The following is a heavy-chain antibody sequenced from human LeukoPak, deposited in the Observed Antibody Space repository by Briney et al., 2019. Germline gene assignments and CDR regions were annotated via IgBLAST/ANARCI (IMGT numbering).Heavy chain of an antibody. CDR1: GFTFSSYS. D-gene: IGHD6-13*01. CDR3: ARGGDIAAAGSPFDY. V-gene: IGHV3-21*01. CDR2: ISSSSSYI. Sequence: GGSLRLSCAASGFTFSSYSMNWVRQAPGKGLEWVSSISSSSSYIYYADSVKGRFTISRDNAKNSLYLQMNSLRAEDTAMYYCARGGDIAAAGSPFDYWGQGTLVTVSS. J-gene: IGHJ4*02.